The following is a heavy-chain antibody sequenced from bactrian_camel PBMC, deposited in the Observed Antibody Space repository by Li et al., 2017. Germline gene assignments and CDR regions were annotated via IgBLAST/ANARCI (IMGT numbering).Heavy chain of an antibody. J-gene: IGHJ4*01. D-gene: IGHD1*01. CDR1: GYIDGGDC. Sequence: HVQLVESGGGLVHSGGSLRLSCAASGYIDGGDCMGWSRQAPGKEREGIATIYRSGGNPYYTDAVKGRFTISHDAAKNSIDLEMNSLKPDDTAVYYCAATGQMLSVAGCRTQGTQVTVS. CDR2: IYRSGGNP. V-gene: IGHV3S1*01.